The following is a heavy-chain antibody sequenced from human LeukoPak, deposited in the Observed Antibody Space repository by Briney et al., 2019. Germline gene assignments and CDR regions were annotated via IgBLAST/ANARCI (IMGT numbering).Heavy chain of an antibody. J-gene: IGHJ4*02. CDR2: FDPEDGET. Sequence: VSVKVSCKVSGYTLTELSMHWVRQAPGKGLEWMGGFDPEDGETIYAQKFQGRVTMTEDTSTDTAYMELSSLRSEDTAVYYCATEAFAGAAAGTLGVSYFDYWGQGTLVTVSS. D-gene: IGHD6-13*01. V-gene: IGHV1-24*01. CDR1: GYTLTELS. CDR3: ATEAFAGAAAGTLGVSYFDY.